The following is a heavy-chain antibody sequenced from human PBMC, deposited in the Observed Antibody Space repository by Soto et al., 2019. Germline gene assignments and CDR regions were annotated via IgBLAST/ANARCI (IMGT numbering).Heavy chain of an antibody. D-gene: IGHD2-15*01. CDR1: GASISSGGYY. J-gene: IGHJ5*02. CDR2: IYYSGST. Sequence: QVQLQESGPGLVKPSQTLSLTCTVSGASISSGGYYWSWIRQHPGKGLEWIGFIYYSGSTYYNPSLKSRLGMSVATSKNQFSLKVTSVTAADTAVYYCARGVVASTSITHNGFDPWGQGTLVTVSS. CDR3: ARGVVASTSITHNGFDP. V-gene: IGHV4-31*03.